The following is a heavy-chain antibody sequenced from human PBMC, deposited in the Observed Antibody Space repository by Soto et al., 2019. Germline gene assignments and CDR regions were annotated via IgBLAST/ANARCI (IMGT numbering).Heavy chain of an antibody. CDR3: AKSNCRGASCYSDY. Sequence: EVQLLESGGGLVQPGGSLRLSCAASGFTFTSCDMRWVRQAPGKGLEWVSTLSSGGTTYYANSVKGRFTISRDNSKNTLYLQMNSLRAEDTAVYYCAKSNCRGASCYSDYWSQGTLVTVST. J-gene: IGHJ4*02. D-gene: IGHD2-15*01. V-gene: IGHV3-23*01. CDR1: GFTFTSCD. CDR2: LSSGGTT.